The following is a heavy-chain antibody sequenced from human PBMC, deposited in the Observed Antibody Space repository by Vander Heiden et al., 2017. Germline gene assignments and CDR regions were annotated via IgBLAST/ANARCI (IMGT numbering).Heavy chain of an antibody. CDR2: ISAYNGNT. CDR3: AREIKYYGSGSYYYDY. D-gene: IGHD3-10*01. Sequence: PGQGLEWMGWISAYNGNTNYAQKLQGRVTMTTDTSTSTAYMELRSLRSDDTAVYYCAREIKYYGSGSYYYDYWGQGTLVTVSS. V-gene: IGHV1-18*01. J-gene: IGHJ4*02.